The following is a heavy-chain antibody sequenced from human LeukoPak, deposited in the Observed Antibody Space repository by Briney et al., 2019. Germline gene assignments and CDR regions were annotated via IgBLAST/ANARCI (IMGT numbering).Heavy chain of an antibody. V-gene: IGHV4-39*01. J-gene: IGHJ5*02. D-gene: IGHD3-10*01. Sequence: SETLSLTCTVSGGSISSSSYYWGWIRQPPGKGLEWIGSIYYSGSTYYNPSLKSRVTISVDTSKNQFSLKLSSVTAADTAVYYCANIASGQFDPWGQGTLVTASS. CDR3: ANIASGQFDP. CDR2: IYYSGST. CDR1: GGSISSSSYY.